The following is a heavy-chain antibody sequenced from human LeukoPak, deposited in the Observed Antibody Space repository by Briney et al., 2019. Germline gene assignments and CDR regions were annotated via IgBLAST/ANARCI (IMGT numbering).Heavy chain of an antibody. J-gene: IGHJ4*02. V-gene: IGHV1-18*01. CDR3: ARDLAMTTVTTQVG. CDR1: GYTFTSYG. Sequence: ASVKVSCKTSGYTFTSYGIGWVRQAPGQGLEWMGWISAYNGNTNYAQRLQGRVTMTTDTSTSTAYMELRSLRSDDTAVYYCARDLAMTTVTTQVGWGQRTLVTVSS. D-gene: IGHD4-17*01. CDR2: ISAYNGNT.